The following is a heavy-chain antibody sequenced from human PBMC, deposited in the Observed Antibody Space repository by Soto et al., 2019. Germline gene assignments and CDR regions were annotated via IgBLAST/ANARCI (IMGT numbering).Heavy chain of an antibody. D-gene: IGHD3-9*01. V-gene: IGHV4-39*01. J-gene: IGHJ4*02. Sequence: PSETLSLTCTVSGGSISSSSYYWGWIRQPPGKGLEWIGSIYYSGSTYYNPSLKGRVTISVDTSKNQFSLKLSSVTAADTAVYYCARQYDILTGYYRLGDYFDYWGQGTLVTVSS. CDR1: GGSISSSSYY. CDR3: ARQYDILTGYYRLGDYFDY. CDR2: IYYSGST.